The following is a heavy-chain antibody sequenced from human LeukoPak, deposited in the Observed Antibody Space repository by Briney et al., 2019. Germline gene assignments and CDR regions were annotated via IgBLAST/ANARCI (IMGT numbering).Heavy chain of an antibody. CDR2: ISINSDKT. CDR1: GFNFNTYA. J-gene: IGHJ4*02. CDR3: ARSGGEARGRGIGHRSGGSCGFDY. D-gene: IGHD2-15*01. Sequence: GGSLRLSCAASGFNFNTYAMHWVRQAPGKGLQWIASISINSDKTYYADSVKGHFTVSRDNSNNTLYLQMNSLRAEDTAVYYCARSGGEARGRGIGHRSGGSCGFDYWGQGTLVTVSS. V-gene: IGHV3-23*01.